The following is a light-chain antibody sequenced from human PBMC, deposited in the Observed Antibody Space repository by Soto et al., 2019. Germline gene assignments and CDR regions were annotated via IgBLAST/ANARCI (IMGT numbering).Light chain of an antibody. J-gene: IGKJ4*01. CDR1: QGISSW. V-gene: IGKV1-12*01. Sequence: DIPMTQSPSSVSASVGDRVTITCRASQGISSWLASYQRKPGKAPKLLIYAAFSLQSGVPSRFSGSGSGTDFTLTISSLQPEDFATYYCQQSNSFPFTFGGGTKVE. CDR3: QQSNSFPFT. CDR2: AAF.